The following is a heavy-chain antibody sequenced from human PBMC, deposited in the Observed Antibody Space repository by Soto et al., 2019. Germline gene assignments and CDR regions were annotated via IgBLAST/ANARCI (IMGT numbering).Heavy chain of an antibody. CDR2: IIPIFGTA. V-gene: IGHV1-69*13. CDR1: GGSFISYA. CDR3: ERVWQQLANWFDP. J-gene: IGHJ5*02. Sequence: SVKVACKAFGGSFISYAIIWVRQAPGQGLEWMGGIIPIFGTANYAQKFQGRVTITADESTSTAYMELSSLRSEDTAVYYCERVWQQLANWFDPWGQGTLVTVSS. D-gene: IGHD6-13*01.